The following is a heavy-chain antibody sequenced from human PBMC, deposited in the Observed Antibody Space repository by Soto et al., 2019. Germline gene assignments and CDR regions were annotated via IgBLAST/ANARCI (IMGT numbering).Heavy chain of an antibody. CDR1: GGSICSGASICTGGHY. CDR3: ARLRDGFNHVNFDY. D-gene: IGHD3-16*01. Sequence: SETLSLTCTVSGGSICSGASICTGGHYWTWIRQHPGKGLEWIGYIYYTGSTYYNPSLKSRVTMSVDTSKNQFSLNLSSVTAADTAVYYCARLRDGFNHVNFDYWGQGTLVT. CDR2: IYYTGST. V-gene: IGHV4-31*03. J-gene: IGHJ4*02.